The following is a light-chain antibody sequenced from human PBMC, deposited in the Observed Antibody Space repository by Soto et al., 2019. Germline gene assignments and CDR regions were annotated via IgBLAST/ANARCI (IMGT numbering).Light chain of an antibody. CDR1: SSDVGGYNY. CDR2: DVT. V-gene: IGLV2-11*01. Sequence: QSALTQPRSVSGSPGQPVTISCSGTSSDVGGYNYVSWYQQHPGKAPKLMIYDVTKRPSGVPDRFSASKSGNTASLTISGLQAEDEADYYCCSYAGTYTPVVFGGGTKVTVL. J-gene: IGLJ2*01. CDR3: CSYAGTYTPVV.